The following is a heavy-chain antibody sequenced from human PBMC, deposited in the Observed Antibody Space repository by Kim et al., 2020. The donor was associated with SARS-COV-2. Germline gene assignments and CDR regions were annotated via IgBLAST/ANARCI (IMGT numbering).Heavy chain of an antibody. J-gene: IGHJ4*02. V-gene: IGHV1-69*02. CDR3: ARKWTTGTTGYYFDY. Sequence: QKFQGRVTITADTSTSTAYMELSSLRSEDTAVYYCARKWTTGTTGYYFDYWGQGTLVTVSS. D-gene: IGHD1-1*01.